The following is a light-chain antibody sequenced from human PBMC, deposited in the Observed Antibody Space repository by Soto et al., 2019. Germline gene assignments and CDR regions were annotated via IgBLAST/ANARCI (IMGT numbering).Light chain of an antibody. V-gene: IGLV1-51*01. Sequence: QSVLTQPRSVSAAPGQQVTISGSGSSSNIGNNYVSWYQQLPGTAPKLLIYDNNKRPSGIPDRFSGSKSGTSATLGITGLQTGDQADYYCGTWDSSLSAGVFGGGTKVTVL. CDR3: GTWDSSLSAGV. J-gene: IGLJ2*01. CDR1: SSNIGNNY. CDR2: DNN.